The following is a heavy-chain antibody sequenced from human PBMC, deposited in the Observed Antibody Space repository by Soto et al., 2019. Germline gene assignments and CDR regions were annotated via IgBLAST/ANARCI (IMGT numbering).Heavy chain of an antibody. V-gene: IGHV1-69*01. J-gene: IGHJ6*02. CDR2: IIPMFGTA. CDR1: GGTFSDYA. Sequence: QVQLVQSGAEVKKPGSSVKVSCKASGGTFSDYAINWVRQAPGQGLEWMGGIIPMFGTANYAQKFQGRITITAEESSTTAYMEFTTLRTEATALYYCATGIPSVIRGLSISHYYYYCSLDVWGQGTTVTVSS. CDR3: ATGIPSVIRGLSISHYYYYCSLDV. D-gene: IGHD3-10*01.